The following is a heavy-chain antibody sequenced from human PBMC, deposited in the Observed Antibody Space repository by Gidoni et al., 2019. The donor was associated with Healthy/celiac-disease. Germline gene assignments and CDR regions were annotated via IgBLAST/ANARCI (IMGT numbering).Heavy chain of an antibody. D-gene: IGHD3-3*01. CDR3: ARATDLTLGKSLFDY. Sequence: QVQLQQWGAGLLKPSETLSLTCAVYGGSFSGYYWSWIRQPPGKGLEWIGEINHSGSTNYNPSLKSRVTISVDTSKNQFSLKLSSVTAADTAVYYCARATDLTLGKSLFDYWGQGTLVTVSS. J-gene: IGHJ4*02. CDR1: GGSFSGYY. CDR2: INHSGST. V-gene: IGHV4-34*01.